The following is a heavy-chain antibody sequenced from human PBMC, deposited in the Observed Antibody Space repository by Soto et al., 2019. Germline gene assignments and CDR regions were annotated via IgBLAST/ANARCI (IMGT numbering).Heavy chain of an antibody. D-gene: IGHD3-10*01. J-gene: IGHJ4*02. CDR1: GFTFSSYA. CDR2: ISGSGGST. V-gene: IGHV3-23*01. CDR3: AKGSIRYYGSGFLDY. Sequence: EVQLLESGGGLVQPGGSLRLSCAASGFTFSSYAMSWVRQAPGKGLEWVSAISGSGGSTYDADSVKGRFTISRYNSKNTLYLQINSLIAEVTAVYYCAKGSIRYYGSGFLDYWGQGTLVTVSS.